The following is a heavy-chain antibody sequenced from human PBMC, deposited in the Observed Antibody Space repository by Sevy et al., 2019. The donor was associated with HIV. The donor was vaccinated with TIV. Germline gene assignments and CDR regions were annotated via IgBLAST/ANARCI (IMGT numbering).Heavy chain of an antibody. CDR1: GFAFSDAW. Sequence: GGSLRLSCAASGFAFSDAWMTWVRRAPGKGVEWVGRIKNKPDGGTADYAAPVKSRFTISRDDSKNTLYLQMNSLKTEDTAVYYCNTDASFHPWYALQYWGQGSLVTVSS. V-gene: IGHV3-15*01. D-gene: IGHD6-13*01. CDR2: IKNKPDGGTA. J-gene: IGHJ1*01. CDR3: NTDASFHPWYALQY.